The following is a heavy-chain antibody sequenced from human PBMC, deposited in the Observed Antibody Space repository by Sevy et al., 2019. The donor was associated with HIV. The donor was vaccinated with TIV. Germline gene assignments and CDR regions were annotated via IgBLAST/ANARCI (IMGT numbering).Heavy chain of an antibody. D-gene: IGHD5-18*01. CDR1: GGTFSSYA. CDR2: IIPILGIA. V-gene: IGHV1-69*10. J-gene: IGHJ4*02. CDR3: AREGGSYTAMVHPLDY. Sequence: ASVKVSCKASGGTFSSYAISWVRQAPGQGLEWMGGIIPILGIANYAQKFQGRVTITADKSTSTAYMELSSLRSEDTAVYYCAREGGSYTAMVHPLDYWGQGTLVTVSS.